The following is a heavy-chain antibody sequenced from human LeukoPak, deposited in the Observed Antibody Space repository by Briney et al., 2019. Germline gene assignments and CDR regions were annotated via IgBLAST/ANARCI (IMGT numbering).Heavy chain of an antibody. J-gene: IGHJ4*02. D-gene: IGHD4-17*01. CDR3: GRQLSNDGDYVGAFDA. V-gene: IGHV4-30-4*01. CDR1: GASIISDASY. CDR2: IYYSGST. Sequence: PSQTLSLTCTVSGASIISDASYWSWIRHPPGKGLEWIGNIYYSGSTYYNPSLESRVTISVDTSKNHFSLKLSSVTAADTAVYYCGRQLSNDGDYVGAFDAWGQGTLVTVSS.